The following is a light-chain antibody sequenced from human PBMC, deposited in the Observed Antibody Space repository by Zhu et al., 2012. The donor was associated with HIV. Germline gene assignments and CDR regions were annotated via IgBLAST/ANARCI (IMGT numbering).Light chain of an antibody. CDR1: QRVSSN. J-gene: IGKJ1*01. CDR3: QQYFRSPMT. CDR2: GAS. Sequence: EIVMTQSPATLSVSPGERVTLSCRASQRVSSNLAWYQQKPGQAPRLLIYGASTRATGIPVRFSGSGSGTEFTLTISRLESEDFAVYYCQQYFRSPMTFGQGTKLEIK. V-gene: IGKV3-15*01.